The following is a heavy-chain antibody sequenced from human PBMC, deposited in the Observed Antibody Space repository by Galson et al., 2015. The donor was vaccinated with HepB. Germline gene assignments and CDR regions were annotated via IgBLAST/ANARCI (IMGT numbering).Heavy chain of an antibody. CDR3: ARVGGLRLGDVDY. D-gene: IGHD3-16*01. CDR1: GGSISSGGYY. Sequence: TLSLTCTVSGGSISSGGYYWSWIRQPPGKGLEWIGYIYYSGSTYYNPSLKSRVTISVDTSKNQFSLKLSSVTAADTAVYYCARVGGLRLGDVDYWGQGTLVTVSS. V-gene: IGHV4-30-4*08. J-gene: IGHJ4*02. CDR2: IYYSGST.